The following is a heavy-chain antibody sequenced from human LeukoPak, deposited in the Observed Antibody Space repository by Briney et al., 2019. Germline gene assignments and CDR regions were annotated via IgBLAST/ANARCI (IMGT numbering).Heavy chain of an antibody. CDR1: GGTFSSYA. CDR3: ARGRYCSSTSCYAGEYFQH. V-gene: IGHV1-69*13. D-gene: IGHD2-2*01. CDR2: IIPIFGTA. J-gene: IGHJ1*01. Sequence: SVKVSCKASGGTFSSYAISWVRQAPGQGLEWMGGIIPIFGTANYAQKFQGRVTITADESTSTAYMELSSLRSEDTAVYYCARGRYCSSTSCYAGEYFQHWGQGTLVTVSS.